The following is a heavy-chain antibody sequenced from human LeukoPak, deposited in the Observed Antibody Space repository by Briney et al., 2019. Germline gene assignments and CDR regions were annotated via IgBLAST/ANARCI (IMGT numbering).Heavy chain of an antibody. Sequence: GVSLRLSCAASGFTFTTFTMNWVRQAQGKGLESVSAINRGGCGTYYADIVKGRFTISRDNSENTLYLQMNSLRAEDTATYYCAKGTERYREVSSFDSWGQGTQVTVSS. J-gene: IGHJ4*02. CDR1: GFTFTTFT. V-gene: IGHV3-23*01. CDR2: INRGGCGT. D-gene: IGHD3-10*01. CDR3: AKGTERYREVSSFDS.